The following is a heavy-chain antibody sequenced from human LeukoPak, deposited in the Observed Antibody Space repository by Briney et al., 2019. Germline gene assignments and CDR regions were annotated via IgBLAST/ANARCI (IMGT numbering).Heavy chain of an antibody. CDR1: GDSISSGFF. J-gene: IGHJ5*02. Sequence: SDTLSLTCTVSGDSISSGFFWGWIRQSPDKGLEWIGSVYRTGNTYYEASLKSRVTISVDTSRNQFSLELRSVTAADTAIYYCARDKDLPPPPGIGAGPRLTWFDPWRQGTRVTVSS. V-gene: IGHV4-38-2*02. CDR3: ARDKDLPPPPGIGAGPRLTWFDP. CDR2: VYRTGNT. D-gene: IGHD6-13*01.